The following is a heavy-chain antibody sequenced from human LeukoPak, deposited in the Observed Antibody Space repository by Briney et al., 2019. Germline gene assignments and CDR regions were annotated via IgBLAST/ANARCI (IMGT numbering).Heavy chain of an antibody. CDR1: GFSFSDTGEC. V-gene: IGHV2-5*01. J-gene: IGHJ6*02. CDR2: IFWNDDK. CDR3: VHSSLATNGMDV. Sequence: ESGPTLVQPTQTLTLTCTFSGFSFSDTGECVGWIRQPPGEALEWLALIFWNDDKFYNASLKSRLSITKDTSKNQVILTMTTLDPIDTATYYCVHSSLATNGMDVWGQGAAVTVSS.